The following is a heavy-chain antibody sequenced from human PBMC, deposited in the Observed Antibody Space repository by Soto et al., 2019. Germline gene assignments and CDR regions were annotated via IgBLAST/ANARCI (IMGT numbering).Heavy chain of an antibody. CDR2: IWYDGSNT. CDR3: ARDLGYSGYVYAS. J-gene: IGHJ5*02. D-gene: IGHD5-12*01. V-gene: IGHV3-33*01. Sequence: QVQLVESGGGVVQPGRSLRLSCAASGFTFSSYGMHWVRQAPGKGLEWVAVIWYDGSNTYYADSVKGRFTISRNNSKNPLYLQMNSLRAEDTAVYYCARDLGYSGYVYASWGQGNLVTVSS. CDR1: GFTFSSYG.